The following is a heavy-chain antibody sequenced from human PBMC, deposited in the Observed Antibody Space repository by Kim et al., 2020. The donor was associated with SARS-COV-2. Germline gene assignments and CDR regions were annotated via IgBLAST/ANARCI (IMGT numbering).Heavy chain of an antibody. D-gene: IGHD3-10*01. V-gene: IGHV3-21*01. CDR1: GFTFSSYR. J-gene: IGHJ6*02. Sequence: GGSLRLSCAASGFTFSSYRMNWVRQAPGKGLEWVSSISSSSSYIYYADSVKGRFTISRDNAKNSLYLQMNSLRAEDTAVYYCARGRSGNSGRTYYYGMDVWGQGTTVTVSS. CDR3: ARGRSGNSGRTYYYGMDV. CDR2: ISSSSSYI.